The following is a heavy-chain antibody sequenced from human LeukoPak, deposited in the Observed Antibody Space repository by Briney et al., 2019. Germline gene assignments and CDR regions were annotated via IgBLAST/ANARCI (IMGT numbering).Heavy chain of an antibody. Sequence: PGESLRLSCAASGFTFNNYAMNWVRQAPGKGLEWIGEINHSGSTNYNPSLKSRVTISVDTSKNQFSLKLSSVTAADTAVYYCARDTPPTRFDYWGQGTLVTVSS. CDR3: ARDTPPTRFDY. V-gene: IGHV4-34*01. CDR1: GFTFNNYA. J-gene: IGHJ4*02. CDR2: INHSGST.